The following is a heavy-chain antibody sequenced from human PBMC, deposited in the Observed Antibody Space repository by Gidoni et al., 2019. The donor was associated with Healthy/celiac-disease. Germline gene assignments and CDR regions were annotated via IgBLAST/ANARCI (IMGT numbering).Heavy chain of an antibody. V-gene: IGHV4-39*01. Sequence: QLQLQESGPGLVKPSETLSLTCTVSGGSISSSSYYWGWIRQPPGKGLEWIGSIYYSGSTYYNPSLKSRVTISVDTSKNQFSLKLSSVTAADTAVYYCARHTWGSSWYLTSFDYWGQGTLVTVSS. D-gene: IGHD6-13*01. CDR2: IYYSGST. CDR1: GGSISSSSYY. CDR3: ARHTWGSSWYLTSFDY. J-gene: IGHJ4*02.